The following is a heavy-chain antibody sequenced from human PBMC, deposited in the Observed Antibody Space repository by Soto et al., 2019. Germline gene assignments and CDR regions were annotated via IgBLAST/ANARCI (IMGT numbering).Heavy chain of an antibody. CDR3: AANPGQWLALDV. CDR2: IVVGSGNT. Sequence: SVKVSCKASGFTFTSSAVQWVRQARGQRLEWIGWIVVGSGNTNYAQKFQERVTITRDMSTSTAYMELSSLRSEDTAVYYCAANPGQWLALDVWGQGTTVTVS. CDR1: GFTFTSSA. J-gene: IGHJ6*02. V-gene: IGHV1-58*01. D-gene: IGHD6-19*01.